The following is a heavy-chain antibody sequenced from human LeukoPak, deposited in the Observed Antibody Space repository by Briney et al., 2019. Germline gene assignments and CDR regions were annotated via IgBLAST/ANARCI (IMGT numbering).Heavy chain of an antibody. CDR3: TTYVGATAY. Sequence: GGSLRLSCAASGFTFSDYYMDWVRQAPGKGLEWVGRIKTKTDDGATDYSAPVKARFTISRDDSKTTLYLQMNGLKTEDTAIYYCTTYVGATAYWGQGTLVTVSS. CDR1: GFTFSDYY. CDR2: IKTKTDDGAT. V-gene: IGHV3-15*07. J-gene: IGHJ4*02. D-gene: IGHD1-26*01.